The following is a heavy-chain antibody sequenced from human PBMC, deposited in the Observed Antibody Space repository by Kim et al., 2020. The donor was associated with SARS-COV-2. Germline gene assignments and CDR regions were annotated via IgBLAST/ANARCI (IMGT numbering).Heavy chain of an antibody. CDR2: IIPIFGTA. CDR1: GGTFSSYA. V-gene: IGHV1-69*13. D-gene: IGHD3-3*01. Sequence: SVKVSCKASGGTFSSYAISWVRQAPGQGLEWMGGIIPIFGTANYARKFQGRVTITADESTSTAYMELSSLRSEDTAVYYCARQKVEGYDFWSGYLYYFDCWGQGTLVTVSS. J-gene: IGHJ4*02. CDR3: ARQKVEGYDFWSGYLYYFDC.